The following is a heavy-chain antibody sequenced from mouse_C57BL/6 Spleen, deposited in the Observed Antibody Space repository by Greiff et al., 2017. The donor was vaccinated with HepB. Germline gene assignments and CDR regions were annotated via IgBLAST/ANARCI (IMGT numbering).Heavy chain of an antibody. D-gene: IGHD1-1*01. Sequence: QVQLQQSGAELVMPGASVKLSCKASGYTFTSYWMHWVKQRPGQGLEWIGEIDPSDSYTNYNQKFKGKSTLTVDKSSSTAYMQLSSLTSEDSAVYYCARGYYYGSSLYFDYWGQGTTLTVSS. J-gene: IGHJ2*01. CDR1: GYTFTSYW. CDR2: IDPSDSYT. V-gene: IGHV1-69*01. CDR3: ARGYYYGSSLYFDY.